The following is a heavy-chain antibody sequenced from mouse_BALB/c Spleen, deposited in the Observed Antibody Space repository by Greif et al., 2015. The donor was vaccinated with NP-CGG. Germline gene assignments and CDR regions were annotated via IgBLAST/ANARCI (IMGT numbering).Heavy chain of an antibody. D-gene: IGHD1-1*01. V-gene: IGHV1-7*01. CDR1: GYTFTSYW. CDR3: ARWNTTVVVDY. J-gene: IGHJ2*01. CDR2: INPSTGYT. Sequence: LVESGAELAKPGASVKMSCKASGYTFTSYWMHWVKQRPGQGLEWIGYINPSTGYTEYNQKFKDKATLTADKSSSTAYMQLSSLTSEDSAVYYCARWNTTVVVDYWGQGTTLTVSS.